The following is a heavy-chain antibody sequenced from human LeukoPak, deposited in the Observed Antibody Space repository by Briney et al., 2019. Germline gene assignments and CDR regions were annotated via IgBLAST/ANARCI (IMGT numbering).Heavy chain of an antibody. J-gene: IGHJ5*02. CDR2: IYHSGST. CDR3: ARDGPGIAAAEALHWFDP. CDR1: GYSISNGYY. V-gene: IGHV4-38-2*02. Sequence: SETLSLTCTVSGYSISNGYYWGWIRQPPGKGLEWIGNIYHSGSTYYNPSLKSRVTISVDTSKNQFSLKLSSVTAADTAVYYCARDGPGIAAAEALHWFDPWGQGTLVTVSS. D-gene: IGHD6-13*01.